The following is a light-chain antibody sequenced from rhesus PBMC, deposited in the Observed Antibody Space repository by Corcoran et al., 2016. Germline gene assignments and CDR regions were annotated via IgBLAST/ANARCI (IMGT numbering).Light chain of an antibody. CDR3: QQYSSSPYS. Sequence: DIQMTQSPSSLSASVGDTVTITCRASQSISSWLSWYQQKPGKAPKRLIKKESSLQSGVPSRFSGSGSGTDFSLTISSLQSEDFATYYCQQYSSSPYSFGQGTKVEFK. V-gene: IGKV1-22*01. J-gene: IGKJ2*01. CDR1: QSISSW. CDR2: KES.